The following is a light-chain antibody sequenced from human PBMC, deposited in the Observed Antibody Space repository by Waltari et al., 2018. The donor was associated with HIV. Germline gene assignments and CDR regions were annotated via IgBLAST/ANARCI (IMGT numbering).Light chain of an antibody. CDR2: AAS. Sequence: DIQMTQSPYSVSASVGDSVTIPCRASQDISKWLAWYQKKPGKAPELLIYAASRLQTGVPSRFSGSGSGTEFTLTISSLQPEDFATYFCQQANTYLSLAFGGGTKVEI. CDR1: QDISKW. V-gene: IGKV1-12*02. J-gene: IGKJ4*01. CDR3: QQANTYLSLA.